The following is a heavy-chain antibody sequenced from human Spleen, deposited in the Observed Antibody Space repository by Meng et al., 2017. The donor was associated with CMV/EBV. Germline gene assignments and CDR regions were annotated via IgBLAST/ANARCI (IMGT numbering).Heavy chain of an antibody. CDR1: GGTFSNYG. V-gene: IGHV1-69*05. Sequence: SVKVSCKASGGTFSNYGISWVRQAPGQGLEWMGGATPIYRSPNYAPRFQGRVSITTDEPSNTGYLELRSLKSEDTAVYFCVRVLGWLSETDFYNGLDVWGHGTTVTVSS. CDR2: ATPIYRSP. J-gene: IGHJ6*02. CDR3: VRVLGWLSETDFYNGLDV. D-gene: IGHD3-3*01.